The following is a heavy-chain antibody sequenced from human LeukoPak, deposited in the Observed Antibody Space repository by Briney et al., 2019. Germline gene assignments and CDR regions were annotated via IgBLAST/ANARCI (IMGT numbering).Heavy chain of an antibody. Sequence: SETLSLTCTVSGGSISSSSYYWGWIRQPPGKGLEWIGSIYYSGSTYYNPSLKSRVTISVDTSKKQFSLKVSSVTAADTAVYYCARSYSGSYYGFRYWGQGTLVTVSS. CDR3: ARSYSGSYYGFRY. D-gene: IGHD1-26*01. V-gene: IGHV4-39*07. J-gene: IGHJ4*02. CDR2: IYYSGST. CDR1: GGSISSSSYY.